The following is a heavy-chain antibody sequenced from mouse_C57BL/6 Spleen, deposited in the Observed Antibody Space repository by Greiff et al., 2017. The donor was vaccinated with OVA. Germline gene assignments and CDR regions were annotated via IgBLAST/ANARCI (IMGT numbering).Heavy chain of an antibody. Sequence: VQRVESGPGLVQPSQSLSITCTVSGFSLTSYGVHWVRQSPGKGLEWLGVIWRGGSTDYNAAFMSRLSITKDNSKSQVFFKMNSLQADDTAIYYCAKNGPYDGHYGDYWGQGTTLTVSS. J-gene: IGHJ2*01. CDR1: GFSLTSYG. CDR2: IWRGGST. CDR3: AKNGPYDGHYGDY. V-gene: IGHV2-5*01. D-gene: IGHD2-3*01.